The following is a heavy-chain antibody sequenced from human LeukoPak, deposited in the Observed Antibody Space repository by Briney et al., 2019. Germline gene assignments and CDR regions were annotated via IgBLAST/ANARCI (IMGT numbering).Heavy chain of an antibody. J-gene: IGHJ4*02. Sequence: GGSLRLSCAASGFTFSSYAMHGVRQAPGRGREGGAVISYDGGNIYYADSVRGRFTISRDNSKNTPYLQMNSLRAEDTAVYYCARDAYSSGWYGYFDYWGQGTLVTVSS. D-gene: IGHD6-19*01. CDR1: GFTFSSYA. CDR2: ISYDGGNI. CDR3: ARDAYSSGWYGYFDY. V-gene: IGHV3-30-3*01.